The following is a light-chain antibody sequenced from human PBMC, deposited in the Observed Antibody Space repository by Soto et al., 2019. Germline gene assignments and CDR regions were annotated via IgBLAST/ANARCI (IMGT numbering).Light chain of an antibody. V-gene: IGKV1-27*01. CDR3: QNYDNAPLT. CDR1: RDIGHS. J-gene: IGKJ4*01. Sequence: DLQMTQSPPSLSASVGDRVTVTCRASRDIGHSLAWYQHRPGKSPRLLVYDASTLQSEVPARFSGSGSGTHFTLAINSLRPEDVATYYCQNYDNAPLTFDGGTKVEVK. CDR2: DAS.